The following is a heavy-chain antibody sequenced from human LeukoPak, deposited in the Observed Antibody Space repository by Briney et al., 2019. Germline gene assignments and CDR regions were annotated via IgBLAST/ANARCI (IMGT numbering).Heavy chain of an antibody. Sequence: GGSLRLSCAAPGFTFSSYDMHWVRQATGKGLEWVSAIGTAGDTYYPGSVKGRFTISRENAKNSLYLQMNSLRAGDTAVYYCARVGGIDSSGDAFDIWGQGTMVTVSS. CDR3: ARVGGIDSSGDAFDI. CDR1: GFTFSSYD. D-gene: IGHD3-22*01. J-gene: IGHJ3*02. V-gene: IGHV3-13*01. CDR2: IGTAGDT.